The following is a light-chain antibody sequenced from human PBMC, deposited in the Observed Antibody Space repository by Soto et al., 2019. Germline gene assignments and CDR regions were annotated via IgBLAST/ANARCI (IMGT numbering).Light chain of an antibody. V-gene: IGKV3-11*01. Sequence: EILLTQSPATLSLSPGESATLSCWASQSISNYLAWYQQKPGQAPRLIIYDTFNRATGIPARFSGSGFGTDFTLTISSLETEDFAVYYCRQRSNWHTITFGQGTRLEIK. CDR1: QSISNY. CDR2: DTF. CDR3: RQRSNWHTIT. J-gene: IGKJ5*01.